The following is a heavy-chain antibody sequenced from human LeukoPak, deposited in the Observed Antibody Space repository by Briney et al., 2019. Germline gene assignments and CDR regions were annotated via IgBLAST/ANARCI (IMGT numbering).Heavy chain of an antibody. Sequence: SETLSLTCTVSGGSISGSSYYWGWIRQPPGKGLEGIGSIYYSGSTYYNPSLKSRVTISADTSKNQFSLNLSSVTAADTSVFYCARHGYSSSWRFDYWGQGTLVTVSS. V-gene: IGHV4-39*01. CDR2: IYYSGST. J-gene: IGHJ4*02. CDR3: ARHGYSSSWRFDY. D-gene: IGHD6-13*01. CDR1: GGSISGSSYY.